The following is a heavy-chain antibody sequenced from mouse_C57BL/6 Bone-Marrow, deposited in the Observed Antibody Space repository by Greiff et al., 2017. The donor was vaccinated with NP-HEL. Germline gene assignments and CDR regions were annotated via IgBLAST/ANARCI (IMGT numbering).Heavy chain of an antibody. V-gene: IGHV1-26*01. D-gene: IGHD1-1*01. CDR1: GYTFTDYY. CDR3: ARSLRYLWFAY. J-gene: IGHJ3*01. CDR2: INPNNGGT. Sequence: EVQLQQSGPELVKPGASVKISCKASGYTFTDYYMNWVRQRHGKSLEWIGDINPNNGGTSYNQKFKGKATLTVDKSSSTAYMELRSLTSEDSAVYYCARSLRYLWFAYWGQGTLVTVSA.